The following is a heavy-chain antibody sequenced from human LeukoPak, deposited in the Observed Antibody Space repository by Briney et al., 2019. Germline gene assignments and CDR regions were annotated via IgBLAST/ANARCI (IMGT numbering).Heavy chain of an antibody. CDR1: GGSISSISYY. CDR2: IYYSGST. V-gene: IGHV4-61*05. D-gene: IGHD4-17*01. J-gene: IGHJ4*02. CDR3: ARGPFYGDYLGDYLGD. Sequence: PSETLSLTCTVSGGSISSISYYWGWIRQPPGKGLEWIGYIYYSGSTNYNPSLKSRVTISVDTSKNQFSLKLSSVTAADTAVYYCARGPFYGDYLGDYLGDWGQGTLVTVSS.